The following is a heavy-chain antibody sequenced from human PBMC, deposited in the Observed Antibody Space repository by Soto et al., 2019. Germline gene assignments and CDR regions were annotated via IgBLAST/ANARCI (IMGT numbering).Heavy chain of an antibody. CDR3: AREHKVVNDFEF. V-gene: IGHV4-4*07. J-gene: IGHJ4*02. D-gene: IGHD2-15*01. CDR2: IYSSGAT. Sequence: QVQLQESGPGLVKPSDTLSLSCTVSGVSISSYYWNWIRQPAGKGLEWIGRIYSSGATNYNPSLKSRVTMSTDTSTNHFSLRLTSVTPADTAVYYCAREHKVVNDFEFWGQGILVTVSS. CDR1: GVSISSYY.